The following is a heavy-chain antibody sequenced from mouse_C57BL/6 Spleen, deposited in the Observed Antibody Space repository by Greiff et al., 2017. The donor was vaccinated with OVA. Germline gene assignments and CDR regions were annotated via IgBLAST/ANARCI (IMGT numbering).Heavy chain of an antibody. J-gene: IGHJ3*01. D-gene: IGHD2-2*01. CDR3: ARSGTMVTRAWFAY. CDR2: INPNYGTT. CDR1: GYSFTDYN. Sequence: LQESGPELVKPGASVKISCKASGYSFTDYNMNWVKQSNGKSLEWIGVINPNYGTTSYNQKFKGKATLTVDQSSSTAYMQLNSLTSEDSAVYYCARSGTMVTRAWFAYWGQGTLVTVSA. V-gene: IGHV1-39*01.